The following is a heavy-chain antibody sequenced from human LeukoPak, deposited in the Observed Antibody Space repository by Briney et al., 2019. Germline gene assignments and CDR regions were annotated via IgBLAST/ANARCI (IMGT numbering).Heavy chain of an antibody. CDR3: ARDPTYGSGSYYFGNWFDP. CDR2: IDHSGST. D-gene: IGHD3-10*01. J-gene: IGHJ5*02. V-gene: IGHV4-34*01. Sequence: SETLSLTCAVYGGSFSGYYWSWIRQPPGKGLEWIGEIDHSGSTNYNPSLKSRVTMSVDTSKNQFSLKLSSVTAADTAVYYCARDPTYGSGSYYFGNWFDPWGQGTLVTVSS. CDR1: GGSFSGYY.